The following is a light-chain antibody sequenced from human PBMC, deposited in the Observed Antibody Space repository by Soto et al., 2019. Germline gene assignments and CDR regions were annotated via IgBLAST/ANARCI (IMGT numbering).Light chain of an antibody. Sequence: QAVVTQEPSLTVSPGGTVTLTCGSSTGAVTSGHYPYWFQQKPGQAPRTLIYDTSNKHSWTPARFSGSLLGGKAALTLSGAHPEEEAEYYCLLSYSGARLVVFGGGTKLTVL. CDR2: DTS. V-gene: IGLV7-46*01. CDR3: LLSYSGARLVV. J-gene: IGLJ2*01. CDR1: TGAVTSGHY.